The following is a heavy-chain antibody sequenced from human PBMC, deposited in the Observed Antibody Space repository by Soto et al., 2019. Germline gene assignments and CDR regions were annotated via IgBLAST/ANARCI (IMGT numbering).Heavy chain of an antibody. Sequence: SVKVSCKASGGSFSSYAISWVRQAPGQGLEWMGGIIPIFGTANYAQKFQGRVTITADESTSTAYMELSSLRSEDTAVYYCARLIFGVVNNYYYYYGMDVWGQGTTVTVSS. CDR2: IIPIFGTA. D-gene: IGHD3-3*01. CDR3: ARLIFGVVNNYYYYYGMDV. V-gene: IGHV1-69*13. CDR1: GGSFSSYA. J-gene: IGHJ6*02.